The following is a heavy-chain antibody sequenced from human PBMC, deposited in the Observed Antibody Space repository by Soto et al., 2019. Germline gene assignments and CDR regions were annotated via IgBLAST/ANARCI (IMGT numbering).Heavy chain of an antibody. CDR3: AKEGQYYDILTGYRSYYGMDV. V-gene: IGHV3-30*18. CDR2: ISYDGSNK. Sequence: QVQLVESGGGVVQPGRSLRLSCAASGFTFSSYGRHWVLQAPGKGLEWVAVISYDGSNKYYADSVKGRFTISRDNSKNTLYLQMNSMRAEDTAVYYCAKEGQYYDILTGYRSYYGMDVWGQGTTVTVSS. D-gene: IGHD3-9*01. CDR1: GFTFSSYG. J-gene: IGHJ6*02.